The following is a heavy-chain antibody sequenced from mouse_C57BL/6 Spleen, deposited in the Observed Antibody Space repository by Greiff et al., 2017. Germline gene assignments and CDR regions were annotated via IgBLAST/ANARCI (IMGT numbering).Heavy chain of an antibody. CDR1: GYTFTSYW. Sequence: QVQLQQPGAELVKPGASVKMSCKASGYTFTSYWITWVKQRPGQGLEWIGDIYPGSGSTNYNEKFKSKATLTVDTSSSTAYMQLSSLTSEDSAVYYCARWDYDALYYFDDWGQGTTLTVST. V-gene: IGHV1-55*01. J-gene: IGHJ2*01. CDR2: IYPGSGST. CDR3: ARWDYDALYYFDD. D-gene: IGHD2-4*01.